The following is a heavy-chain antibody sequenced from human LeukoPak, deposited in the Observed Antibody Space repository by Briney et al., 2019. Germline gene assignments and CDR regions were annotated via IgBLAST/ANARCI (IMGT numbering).Heavy chain of an antibody. V-gene: IGHV3-53*01. CDR1: GFTFSSNS. CDR3: ARRDTTGWYHHFDY. Sequence: GGSLRLSCAASGFTFSSNSMTWVRQAPGKGLEWVSILYNGGGANYADSVKGRFTISRDNSRNTLFLQMNSLRAEDTAVYYCARRDTTGWYHHFDYWGQGTLVTVSS. J-gene: IGHJ4*02. CDR2: LYNGGGA. D-gene: IGHD6-19*01.